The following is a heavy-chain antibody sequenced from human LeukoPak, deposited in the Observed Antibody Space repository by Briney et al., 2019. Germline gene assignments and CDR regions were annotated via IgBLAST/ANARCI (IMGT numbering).Heavy chain of an antibody. CDR2: ISSSSSTI. V-gene: IGHV3-48*01. CDR1: GFTFSSYS. J-gene: IGHJ4*02. CDR3: ARDGAYRYFDY. Sequence: PGGSLRLSCAASGFTFSSYSMNWVRRAPGKGLEWVSYISSSSSTIYYADSVKGRFTISRDNAKNSLYLQMNSLRAEDTAVYYCARDGAYRYFDYWGQGTLVTVSS. D-gene: IGHD2-21*01.